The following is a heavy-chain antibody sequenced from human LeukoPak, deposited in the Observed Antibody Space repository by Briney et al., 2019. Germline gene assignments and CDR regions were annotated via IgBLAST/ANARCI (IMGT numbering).Heavy chain of an antibody. CDR3: ARDVFMSGGYYYDYFDY. V-gene: IGHV1-18*01. CDR2: ISAYSVNT. Sequence: ASVKVSCKASGYTFSSYGISWVRQAPGQGLEWMGWISAYSVNTNFAQKLQGRVTMTTDTSTSTAYMELRSLRSDDTAVYYCARDVFMSGGYYYDYFDYWGQGTLVTVSS. D-gene: IGHD3-22*01. CDR1: GYTFSSYG. J-gene: IGHJ4*02.